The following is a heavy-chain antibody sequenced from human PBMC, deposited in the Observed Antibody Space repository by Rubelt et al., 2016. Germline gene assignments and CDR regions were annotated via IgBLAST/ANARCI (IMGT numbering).Heavy chain of an antibody. D-gene: IGHD3-3*01. CDR3: ARERITIFGAGRYGMDV. V-gene: IGHV4-38-2*02. CDR1: GYSISSGYY. Sequence: QVQLQESGPGLVKPSETLSLTCTVSGYSISSGYYWGWIRQPPGKGLEWIGEINHSGNTNYNPSLKGRVTISVDTSKNQFSRKLSSVTAADTAVYYCARERITIFGAGRYGMDVWGQGTTVTVSS. CDR2: INHSGNT. J-gene: IGHJ6*02.